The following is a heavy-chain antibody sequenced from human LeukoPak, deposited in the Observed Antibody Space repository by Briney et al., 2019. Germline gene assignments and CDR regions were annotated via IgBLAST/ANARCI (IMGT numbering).Heavy chain of an antibody. CDR3: ARARADYYDSSGYYSFDY. D-gene: IGHD3-22*01. J-gene: IGHJ4*02. V-gene: IGHV4-30-2*01. CDR2: IYHSGST. CDR1: GGSFSGYY. Sequence: SETLSLTCAVYGGSFSGYYWSWIRQPPGKGLEWIGYIYHSGSTYYNPSLKSRVTISVDRSKNQFSLKLSSVTAADTAVYYCARARADYYDSSGYYSFDYWGQGTLVTVSS.